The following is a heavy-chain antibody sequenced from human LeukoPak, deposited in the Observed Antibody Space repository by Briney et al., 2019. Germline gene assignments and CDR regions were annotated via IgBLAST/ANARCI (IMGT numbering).Heavy chain of an antibody. Sequence: PGGSLRLSCAASGFTFSTFGMNWVRQAPDKGLEWVAFIQYDDSIEYYADSVKGRFTISRDNSKNTLYLQINSLRGDDTAVYYCAKDQGVVGSYDYWGHGTPVTVSS. CDR3: AKDQGVVGSYDY. J-gene: IGHJ4*01. CDR2: IQYDDSIE. V-gene: IGHV3-30*02. D-gene: IGHD3-10*01. CDR1: GFTFSTFG.